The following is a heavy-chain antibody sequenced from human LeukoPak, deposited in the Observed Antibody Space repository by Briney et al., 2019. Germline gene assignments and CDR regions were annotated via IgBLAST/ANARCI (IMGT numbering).Heavy chain of an antibody. J-gene: IGHJ5*02. V-gene: IGHV1-2*02. Sequence: GASVKVSCKASGYTFTGYYMHWVRQAPRQGLEWMGWINPNSGGTNYAQKFQGRVTMTRDTSISTAYMELSRLRSDDTAVYYCARTMATIKEWFDPWGQGTLVTVSS. CDR3: ARTMATIKEWFDP. CDR1: GYTFTGYY. D-gene: IGHD5-24*01. CDR2: INPNSGGT.